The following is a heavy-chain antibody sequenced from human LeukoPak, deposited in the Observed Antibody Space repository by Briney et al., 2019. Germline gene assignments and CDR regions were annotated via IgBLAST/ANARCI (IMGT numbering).Heavy chain of an antibody. Sequence: PSETLSLTCTVSGGSISSSSYYWGWIRQPPGKGLEWIGSIYYSGSTYYNPSLKSRVTISVDTSKNQFSLQLNSVTPEDTAVYYCARGDKELYYDSSGYYYRFDYWGQGTLVTVSS. J-gene: IGHJ4*02. V-gene: IGHV4-39*07. D-gene: IGHD3-22*01. CDR1: GGSISSSSYY. CDR3: ARGDKELYYDSSGYYYRFDY. CDR2: IYYSGST.